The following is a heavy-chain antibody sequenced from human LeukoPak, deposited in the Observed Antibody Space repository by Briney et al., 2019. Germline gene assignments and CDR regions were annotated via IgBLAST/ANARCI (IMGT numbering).Heavy chain of an antibody. V-gene: IGHV1-69*13. J-gene: IGHJ5*02. Sequence: SSVTVSCKASGGTFSRHAISWVRRAAGQGGEWVGGLIPVFGVTNYEQKFQGRVTITADESTTAGYLELRNLRCDDTAVYYCARGKSDYDYGLDPWPRGALVSVSS. CDR1: GGTFSRHA. CDR2: LIPVFGVT. CDR3: ARGKSDYDYGLDP. D-gene: IGHD5-12*01.